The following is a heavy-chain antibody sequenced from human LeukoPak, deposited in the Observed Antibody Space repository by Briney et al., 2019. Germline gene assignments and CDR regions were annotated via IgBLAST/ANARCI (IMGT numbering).Heavy chain of an antibody. Sequence: SETVSLTCTVSGGSISSSSYYWGWIRQPPGKGLEWIGSIYHSGSTYYNPSLKSRVAISVDTSKNQFSLKVNSVTAADTAVYSCARHSADCGGDCWAFDYWGQGTLVTVSS. CDR1: GGSISSSSYY. V-gene: IGHV4-39*01. CDR3: ARHSADCGGDCWAFDY. J-gene: IGHJ4*02. D-gene: IGHD2-21*01. CDR2: IYHSGST.